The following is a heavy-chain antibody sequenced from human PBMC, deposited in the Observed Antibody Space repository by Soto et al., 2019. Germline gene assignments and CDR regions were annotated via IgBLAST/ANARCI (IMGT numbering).Heavy chain of an antibody. CDR1: GDSVSINSAA. V-gene: IGHV6-1*01. D-gene: IGHD3-3*01. CDR2: TYYRSKWYN. J-gene: IGHJ6*02. Sequence: PSQTLSLTCAISGDSVSINSAAWNWIRQSPTRGLEWLGRTYYRSKWYNDYAVYVKSRVTIQPDTSKNQFSLQLNSVTPEDTAVYYCTRVVTISGPYYYYMGVWGQGTPVTVSS. CDR3: TRVVTISGPYYYYMGV.